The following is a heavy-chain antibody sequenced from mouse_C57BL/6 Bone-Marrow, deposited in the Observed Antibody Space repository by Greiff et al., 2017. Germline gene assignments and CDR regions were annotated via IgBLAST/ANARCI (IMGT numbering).Heavy chain of an antibody. CDR2: INPNNGGT. V-gene: IGHV1-22*01. J-gene: IGHJ4*01. D-gene: IGHD2-2*01. CDR3: ANDLLWLRRYYYAMDY. CDR1: GYKFTDYN. Sequence: EVHLVESGPELVKPGASVKMSCKASGYKFTDYNMHWVKQSHGKSLEWIGYINPNNGGTSYNQKFKGKATLTVNTSSSTAYMELRSLTSEDSAVYYCANDLLWLRRYYYAMDYWGQGTSVTVSS.